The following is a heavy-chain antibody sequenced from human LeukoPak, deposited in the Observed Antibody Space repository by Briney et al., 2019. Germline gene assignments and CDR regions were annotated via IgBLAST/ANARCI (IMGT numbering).Heavy chain of an antibody. D-gene: IGHD6-13*01. J-gene: IGHJ4*02. CDR1: GGSISSGSYY. CDR2: IYYSGST. V-gene: IGHV4-61*01. Sequence: PSQTLSLTCTVSGGSISSGSYYWSWIRQPPGKGLEWIGYIYYSGSTDYNPSLKSRVTMSVDTSKNQFSLKLRSVTAADTAVYYCARVHSSSWFAPFDCWGQGTLVTVSS. CDR3: ARVHSSSWFAPFDC.